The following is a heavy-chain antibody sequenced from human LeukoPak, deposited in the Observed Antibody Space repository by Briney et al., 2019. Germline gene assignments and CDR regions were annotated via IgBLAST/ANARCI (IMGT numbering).Heavy chain of an antibody. CDR1: GGSTSSSSYY. CDR3: ASPLAAAGTGGVDY. Sequence: SETLSLTCTVSGGSTSSSSYYWGWIRQPPGKGLEWIGSIYYSGSTYYNPSLKSRVTISVDTSKNQFSLKLSSVTAADTAVYYCASPLAAAGTGGVDYWGQGTLVTVSS. D-gene: IGHD6-13*01. V-gene: IGHV4-39*01. J-gene: IGHJ4*02. CDR2: IYYSGST.